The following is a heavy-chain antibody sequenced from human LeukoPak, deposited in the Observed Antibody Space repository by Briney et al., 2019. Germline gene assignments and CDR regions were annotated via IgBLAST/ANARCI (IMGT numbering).Heavy chain of an antibody. J-gene: IGHJ3*02. Sequence: GGSLRLSCAASGFTFSSYAMHWVRQAPGKGLEWVAVISYDGSNKYYADSVKGRFTISRDNSKNTLYLQMNSLRAEDTAVYYCARGRAFDIWGQGTMVTVSS. CDR1: GFTFSSYA. CDR2: ISYDGSNK. V-gene: IGHV3-30-3*01. CDR3: ARGRAFDI.